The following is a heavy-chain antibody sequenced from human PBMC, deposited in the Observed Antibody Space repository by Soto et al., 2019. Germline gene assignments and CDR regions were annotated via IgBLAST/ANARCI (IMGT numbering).Heavy chain of an antibody. D-gene: IGHD1-26*01. J-gene: IGHJ4*02. CDR1: GYTFTSYA. Sequence: QVQLVQSGAEVKKPGASVKVSCKASGYTFTSYAMHWVRQAPGQRLEWMGWIKAGNGNTKYSPKFQCRVTITRDTSARQAYMELSNMRSEDTAVYYCARDVGATGDWGQGTLVTVSS. CDR2: IKAGNGNT. V-gene: IGHV1-3*01. CDR3: ARDVGATGD.